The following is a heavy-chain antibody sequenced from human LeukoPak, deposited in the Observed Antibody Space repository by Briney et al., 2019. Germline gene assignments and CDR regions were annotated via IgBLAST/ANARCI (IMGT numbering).Heavy chain of an antibody. D-gene: IGHD1-1*01. CDR3: AKVASTTRRHDAFDI. CDR2: INPNSVGT. V-gene: IGHV1-2*02. Sequence: ASVKVSCKASGYTFTGYYMHWVRQAPGQRREWRGWINPNSVGTNYAQKFQGRVTMTRDLSLHPAYMELSRLRSDDPAEYYCAKVASTTRRHDAFDIWGQGTLVTVSS. CDR1: GYTFTGYY. J-gene: IGHJ3*02.